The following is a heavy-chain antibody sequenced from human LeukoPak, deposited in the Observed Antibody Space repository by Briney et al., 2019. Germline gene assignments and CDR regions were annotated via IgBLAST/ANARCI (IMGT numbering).Heavy chain of an antibody. CDR3: VKTMVIFGGLIRTDAFDI. Sequence: GGSLRLSCSACGFTFRDYAMHWVRRAPGKGLEYVSGISHDGRNTHYADSGKGRLIISRDNSKNTLNLQMSSLKIEDTAVYYCVKTMVIFGGLIRTDAFDIWGQGTMVTVSS. CDR2: ISHDGRNT. J-gene: IGHJ3*02. V-gene: IGHV3-64D*06. CDR1: GFTFRDYA. D-gene: IGHD3-16*01.